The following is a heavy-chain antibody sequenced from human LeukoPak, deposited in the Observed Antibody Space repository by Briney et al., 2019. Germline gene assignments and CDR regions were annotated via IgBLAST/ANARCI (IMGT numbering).Heavy chain of an antibody. Sequence: GGSLRLSCAASGFTFSSYEMNWVRQAPGKGLEWVSYISSSGSTICYADSVKGRFTISRDNAKNSLYLQMNSLRAEDTAVCYCARDRDGFDYWGQGTLVTVSS. D-gene: IGHD3-10*01. CDR2: ISSSGSTI. V-gene: IGHV3-48*03. J-gene: IGHJ4*02. CDR1: GFTFSSYE. CDR3: ARDRDGFDY.